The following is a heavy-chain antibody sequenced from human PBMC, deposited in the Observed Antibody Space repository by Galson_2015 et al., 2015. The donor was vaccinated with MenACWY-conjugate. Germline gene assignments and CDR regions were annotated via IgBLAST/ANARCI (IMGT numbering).Heavy chain of an antibody. CDR3: ARMHIVLDATDAFDI. CDR1: GFSLSTYEMC. D-gene: IGHD3-22*01. J-gene: IGHJ3*02. V-gene: IGHV2-70*17. CDR2: IDWRDIK. Sequence: PALVKPTQTLTLTCTFSGFSLSTYEMCIYWVRQPPGKALEWLARIDWRDIKFYTTSLKTRLTISKDTSTNQVVLTMTNVDPVDTATYYCARMHIVLDATDAFDIWGQGTMVTVSS.